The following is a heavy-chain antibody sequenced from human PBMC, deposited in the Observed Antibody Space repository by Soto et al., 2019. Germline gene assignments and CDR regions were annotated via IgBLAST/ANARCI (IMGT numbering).Heavy chain of an antibody. CDR3: ATTVGGSGSGYYYYGMDV. Sequence: PGESLKISCQGSGYSFTSYWIGWVRQMPGKGLGWMGIIYPGDSDTRYSPSFQGQVTISADKSISTAYLQWSSLKASDTAMYYCATTVGGSGSGYYYYGMDVWGQGTTVTVSS. CDR2: IYPGDSDT. CDR1: GYSFTSYW. J-gene: IGHJ6*02. V-gene: IGHV5-51*01. D-gene: IGHD3-10*01.